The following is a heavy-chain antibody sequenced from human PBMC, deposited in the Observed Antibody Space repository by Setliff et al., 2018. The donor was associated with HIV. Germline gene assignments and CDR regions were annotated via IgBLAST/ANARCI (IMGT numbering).Heavy chain of an antibody. D-gene: IGHD3-3*01. CDR1: GGSISTAYY. J-gene: IGHJ4*02. CDR2: VYHSGTT. V-gene: IGHV4-38-2*02. Sequence: TSETLSLTCTVSGGSISTAYYWGWIRQPPGKGLEWIGSVYHSGTTYYNPSLKSRVTISVDMSNNQFSLKVTSVTAADTAVYYCMRGRSITIFGVAYFDFWGQGTQVTVSS. CDR3: MRGRSITIFGVAYFDF.